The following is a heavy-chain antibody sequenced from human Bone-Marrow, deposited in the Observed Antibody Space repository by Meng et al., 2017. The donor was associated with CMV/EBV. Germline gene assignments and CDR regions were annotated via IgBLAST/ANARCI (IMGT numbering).Heavy chain of an antibody. Sequence: QVQWPRSGPGLVTPSPTLSLTCTVSGGSISSGDYYWSWIRQPPGKGLEWIGYIYYSGSTYYNPSLKSRVTISVDTSKNQFSLKLSSVTAADTAVYYCARVLSGYFDYWGQGTLVTVSS. J-gene: IGHJ4*02. D-gene: IGHD2-15*01. CDR2: IYYSGST. CDR3: ARVLSGYFDY. CDR1: GGSISSGDYY. V-gene: IGHV4-30-4*08.